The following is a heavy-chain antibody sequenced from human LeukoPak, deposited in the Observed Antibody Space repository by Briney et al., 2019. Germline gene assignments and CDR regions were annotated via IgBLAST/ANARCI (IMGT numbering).Heavy chain of an antibody. CDR2: IHYSGHN. CDR3: ARQQLPDGTYYFDY. V-gene: IGHV4-59*02. CDR1: GGSVSNYC. Sequence: SETLALTCTVPGGSVSNYCWSWIRQPPGKGLEWIAYIHYSGHNKYNPSLKSRVTISLDTSKNQFSLKLTSVTAADTALYYCARQQLPDGTYYFDYWGQGTLVTVSS. D-gene: IGHD6-13*01. J-gene: IGHJ4*02.